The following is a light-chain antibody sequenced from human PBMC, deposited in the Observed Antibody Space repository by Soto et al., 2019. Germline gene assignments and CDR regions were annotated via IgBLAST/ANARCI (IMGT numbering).Light chain of an antibody. Sequence: EVVLTQSPGTLSLSPGERATLSCRASQSVGSDYVAWYQHKPGQAPRLLIFEGSRRTTGVPDRCSGGGSGTDFTLTISRLEPEDFAVYYCQQYGGSVQTFGQGTKVDIK. V-gene: IGKV3-20*01. J-gene: IGKJ1*01. CDR3: QQYGGSVQT. CDR2: EGS. CDR1: QSVGSDY.